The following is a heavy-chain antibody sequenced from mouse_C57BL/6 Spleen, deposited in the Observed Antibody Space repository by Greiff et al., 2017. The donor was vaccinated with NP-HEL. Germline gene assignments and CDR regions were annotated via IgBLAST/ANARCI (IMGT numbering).Heavy chain of an antibody. CDR3: ARYGSYAMDY. CDR1: GYTFTSYW. V-gene: IGHV1-69*01. CDR2: IDPSDSYT. D-gene: IGHD1-1*02. Sequence: QVQLQQPGAELVMPVASVHLSFNSSGYTFTSYWMHWVKQRPGQGLEWIGEIDPSDSYTNYNQKFKGKSTLTVDKSSSTAYMQLSSLTSEDSAVYYCARYGSYAMDYWGQGTSVTVSS. J-gene: IGHJ4*01.